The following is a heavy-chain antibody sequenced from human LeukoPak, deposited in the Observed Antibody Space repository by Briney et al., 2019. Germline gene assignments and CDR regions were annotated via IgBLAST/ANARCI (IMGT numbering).Heavy chain of an antibody. J-gene: IGHJ5*02. CDR2: IYYSGST. Sequence: PSETLSLTCTVSGGSISSYYWSWIRQPPGKGLEWIGYIYYSGSTNYNPSLKSRVTISVDTSKNQFSLKLSSVTAADMAVYYCASTPEIYCSGGSCYSGWGWFDPWGQGTLVTVSS. CDR3: ASTPEIYCSGGSCYSGWGWFDP. V-gene: IGHV4-59*01. D-gene: IGHD2-15*01. CDR1: GGSISSYY.